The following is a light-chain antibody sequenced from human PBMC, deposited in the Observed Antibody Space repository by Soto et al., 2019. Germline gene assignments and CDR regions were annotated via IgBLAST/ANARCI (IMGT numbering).Light chain of an antibody. CDR1: QTISINS. CDR2: AAS. J-gene: IGKJ3*01. Sequence: EIVLTQSPHTLSLSPGERASLSCRTSQTISINSLAWYQQKPGRAPRLLIYAASTRATDIPQRFSGSGSGTDFALTISSLEPEDIAIYYCQQYDGPPLSFGPGTTVEI. CDR3: QQYDGPPLS. V-gene: IGKV3-20*01.